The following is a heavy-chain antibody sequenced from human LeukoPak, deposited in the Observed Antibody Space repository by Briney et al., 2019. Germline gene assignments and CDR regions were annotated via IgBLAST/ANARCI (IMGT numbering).Heavy chain of an antibody. D-gene: IGHD1/OR15-1a*01. CDR2: INHSGST. Sequence: SETLSLTCAVYGGSFSGYYWSWIRQPPGKGLEWIGEINHSGSTNYNPSLKSRVTISVDTSKNQFSLKLSSVTAADTAVYYCASGTNYYYYYMDVWGKGTTVTVSS. V-gene: IGHV4-34*01. J-gene: IGHJ6*03. CDR1: GGSFSGYY. CDR3: ASGTNYYYYYMDV.